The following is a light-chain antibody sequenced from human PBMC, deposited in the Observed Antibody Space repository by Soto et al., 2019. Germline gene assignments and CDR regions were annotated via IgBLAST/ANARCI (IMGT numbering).Light chain of an antibody. Sequence: DIQMTQSPSSLSASVGDRVTISCQASQDIGNNLNWYQQKPGQAPRLLIYDASNRDTGVPASFSGSGSRTDFTLTISSLQPEDIATYYCQQYDNRPLTFGGGTKVEIK. V-gene: IGKV1-33*01. CDR3: QQYDNRPLT. J-gene: IGKJ4*01. CDR1: QDIGNN. CDR2: DAS.